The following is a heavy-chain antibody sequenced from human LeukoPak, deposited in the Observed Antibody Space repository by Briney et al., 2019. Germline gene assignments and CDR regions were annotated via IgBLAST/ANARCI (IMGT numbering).Heavy chain of an antibody. CDR2: INHSGST. J-gene: IGHJ1*01. CDR3: ARAMIPPFGYCSGGSCHSPFQH. D-gene: IGHD2-15*01. V-gene: IGHV4-34*01. CDR1: SGSFSGYY. Sequence: SETLSLTCAVYSGSFSGYYWSWIRQPPGKGLEWIGEINHSGSTNYNPSLKSRVTISVDTSKNQFSLKLSSVTAADTAVYYCARAMIPPFGYCSGGSCHSPFQHWGQGTLVTVSS.